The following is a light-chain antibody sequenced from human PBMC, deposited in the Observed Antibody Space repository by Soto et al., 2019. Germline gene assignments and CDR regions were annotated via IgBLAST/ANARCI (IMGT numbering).Light chain of an antibody. J-gene: IGKJ4*01. CDR2: AAY. Sequence: AIPMTQSPSSLSASVGDWVIITCRASQGIENHLDWYQQKPGKAPKLLINAAYTLQSGVPSRFSGSGSGTDFTLTISRLQSEDVALYYCLQDYYYPLSFGGGTKVDIK. V-gene: IGKV1-6*01. CDR3: LQDYYYPLS. CDR1: QGIENH.